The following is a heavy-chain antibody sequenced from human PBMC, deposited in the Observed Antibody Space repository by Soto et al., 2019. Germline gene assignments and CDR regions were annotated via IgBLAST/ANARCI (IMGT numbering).Heavy chain of an antibody. Sequence: QLQLQESGPGLVKPSETLSLTCTVSGGSISSSSYYWGWIRQPPGKGLEWIGSIYYSGSTYYNPSLKSRVPISVDPSKNLFPLKLSSVTAADTAVYYCARHPSQQQLTFFDPWGQGPLVTVSS. D-gene: IGHD6-13*01. CDR1: GGSISSSSYY. J-gene: IGHJ5*02. CDR2: IYYSGST. V-gene: IGHV4-39*01. CDR3: ARHPSQQQLTFFDP.